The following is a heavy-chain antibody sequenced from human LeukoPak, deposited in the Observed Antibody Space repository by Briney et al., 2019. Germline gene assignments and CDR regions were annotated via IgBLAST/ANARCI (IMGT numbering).Heavy chain of an antibody. CDR1: RYTFTSYY. D-gene: IGHD1-14*01. V-gene: IGHV1-46*01. J-gene: IGHJ4*02. CDR3: ARDPEPVYFDY. Sequence: ASVKVSCKASRYTFTSYYMHWVRQAPGQGLEWMGIINPSGGSTSYAQKFQGRVTMTRDTSTSTVYMELSSLRSEDTAVYYCARDPEPVYFDYWGQGTLVTVSS. CDR2: INPSGGST.